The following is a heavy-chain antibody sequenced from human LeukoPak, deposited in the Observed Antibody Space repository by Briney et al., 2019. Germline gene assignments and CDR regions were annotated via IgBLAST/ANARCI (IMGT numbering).Heavy chain of an antibody. CDR3: AKDTSIGKYCTNGVCSPFDY. J-gene: IGHJ4*02. D-gene: IGHD2-8*01. CDR2: ISDSGDYT. Sequence: GGSLRLSCAGSGFTFSSYAMSWVRQAPGQGLEWVSVISDSGDYTSYADSVRGRFTISRDDSRNTLYLQMISLRPEDTAVYYCAKDTSIGKYCTNGVCSPFDYWGQGTLVTVSS. CDR1: GFTFSSYA. V-gene: IGHV3-23*01.